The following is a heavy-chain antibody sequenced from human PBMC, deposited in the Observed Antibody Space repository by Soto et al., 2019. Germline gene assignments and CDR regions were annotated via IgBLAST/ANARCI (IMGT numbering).Heavy chain of an antibody. J-gene: IGHJ4*02. CDR3: TTTGGGSGWSF. V-gene: IGHV3-15*07. D-gene: IGHD6-13*01. CDR2: IKSKIDGGAT. Sequence: EVQLVESGGGLVKPGGSLRLSCAGSGLTVSNVEMTWVRQAAGKGLEWVCRIKSKIDGGATDFAAPVNGRFTISRDDSENLMFLQMSSLITAGTALYYCTTTGGGSGWSFWGQGTLVTVSS. CDR1: GLTVSNVE.